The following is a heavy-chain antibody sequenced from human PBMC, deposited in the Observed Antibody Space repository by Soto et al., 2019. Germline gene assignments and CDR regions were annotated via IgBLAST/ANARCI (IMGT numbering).Heavy chain of an antibody. D-gene: IGHD3-22*01. CDR3: ARDRAYYYDSSGHQRDY. CDR2: ISSSSSYT. V-gene: IGHV3-11*06. J-gene: IGHJ4*02. Sequence: GGSLRLSCAASGFTFSDYYMSWIRHAPGKGLEWVSYISSSSSYTNYADSVKGRFTISRDNAKNSLYLQMNSLRAEDTAVYYCARDRAYYYDSSGHQRDYWGQGTLVTVSS. CDR1: GFTFSDYY.